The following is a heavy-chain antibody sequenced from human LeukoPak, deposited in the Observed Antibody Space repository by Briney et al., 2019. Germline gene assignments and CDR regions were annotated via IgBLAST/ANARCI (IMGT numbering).Heavy chain of an antibody. J-gene: IGHJ5*02. Sequence: PSETLSLTCTVSGGYINGGRYRWSWIRQHPGKGLEWIGYIDYSASTYYNPSLKSRVNISVDTSKNQFSLTLSSVTAADTAVYCCARTTSNWFDPWGQGSLVTVSS. CDR2: IDYSAST. CDR1: GGYINGGRYR. CDR3: ARTTSNWFDP. V-gene: IGHV4-31*03. D-gene: IGHD1-1*01.